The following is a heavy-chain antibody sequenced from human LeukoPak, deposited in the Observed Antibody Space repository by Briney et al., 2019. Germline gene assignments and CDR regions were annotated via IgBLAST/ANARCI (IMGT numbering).Heavy chain of an antibody. V-gene: IGHV3-11*06. CDR3: ARDAPGDNPIDY. D-gene: IGHD4-17*01. Sequence: GGSLRLSCAASGFTFRDYYMSWIRHAPGKGLEWVSYISSSSSYTNYAGSVKGRFTISRDDAENSLFLQMNSLRAEDTAVYYCARDAPGDNPIDYWGQGTLVTVSS. J-gene: IGHJ4*02. CDR2: ISSSSSYT. CDR1: GFTFRDYY.